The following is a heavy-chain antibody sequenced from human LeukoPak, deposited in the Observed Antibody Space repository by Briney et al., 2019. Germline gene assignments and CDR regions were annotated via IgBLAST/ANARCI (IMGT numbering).Heavy chain of an antibody. V-gene: IGHV4-59*01. CDR3: ARGGKWIQPFDY. CDR1: GGSISSYY. J-gene: IGHJ4*02. D-gene: IGHD5-18*01. Sequence: PSETLSLTCIVSGGSISSYYWSWIRQSPGRGLEWIGYIYYSGSTNYNPSLKSRVTISVDTSKNHFSLNLTPVTAADTAVYYCARGGKWIQPFDYWGQGTLVTVSS. CDR2: IYYSGST.